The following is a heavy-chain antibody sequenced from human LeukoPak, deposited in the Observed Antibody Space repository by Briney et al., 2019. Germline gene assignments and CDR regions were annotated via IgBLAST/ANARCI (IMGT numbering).Heavy chain of an antibody. CDR2: ISYDGSNK. D-gene: IGHD1-1*01. V-gene: IGHV3-30-3*01. CDR1: GFTFSSYA. Sequence: PGGSLRLSCAASGFTFSSYAMHWVRQAPGKGLEWVAVISYDGSNKYYADSVKGRFTISRDNSKNTLYLQMNSLRAEDTAVYYCARDLMSTRIFDYWGQGTLVTVSS. CDR3: ARDLMSTRIFDY. J-gene: IGHJ4*02.